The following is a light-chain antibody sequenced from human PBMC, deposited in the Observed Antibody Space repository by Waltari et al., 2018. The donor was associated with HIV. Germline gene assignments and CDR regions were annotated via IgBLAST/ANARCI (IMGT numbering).Light chain of an antibody. CDR3: QQNYNVPPT. CDR1: QTISYSSKNKHF. J-gene: IGKJ1*01. CDR2: GAS. Sequence: DIVMTQSPAPLSLALRDSASIRCVCNQTISYSSKNKHFLAWYQQRPVPTPRLLIYGASTRSSGVPDRFGGSGSGTHFTLIINSLQSEDVATYFCQQNYNVPPTFGPGTKVEI. V-gene: IGKV4-1*01.